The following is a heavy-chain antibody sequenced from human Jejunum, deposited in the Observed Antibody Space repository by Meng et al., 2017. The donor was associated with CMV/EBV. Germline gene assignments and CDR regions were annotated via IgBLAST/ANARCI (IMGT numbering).Heavy chain of an antibody. CDR3: AKDGGSYLDYYFDY. CDR2: INPNTGDT. Sequence: EYTFIDYYMHWVRQAPGQGLEWMGWINPNTGDTNYAQKFQGRVTMTRDMSINTVYMELTRLRSDDTAVYYCAKDGGSYLDYYFDYWGQGTLDTGSS. CDR1: EYTFIDYY. V-gene: IGHV1-2*02. J-gene: IGHJ4*02. D-gene: IGHD1-26*01.